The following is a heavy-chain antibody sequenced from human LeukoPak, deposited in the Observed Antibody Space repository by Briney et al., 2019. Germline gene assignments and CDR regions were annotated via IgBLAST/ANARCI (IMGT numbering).Heavy chain of an antibody. CDR2: IYYSGST. CDR1: CGSISSYY. J-gene: IGHJ4*02. CDR3: TRHRAHGSGTFDN. Sequence: SETLSLTCTVSCGSISSYYWSWIRQPPGKGLEWIGYIYYSGSTNYNPSLKSRVTISVDTSKNQFSLKLSSVTAADTAVYYCTRHRAHGSGTFDNWGQGTLVSVSS. D-gene: IGHD3-10*01. V-gene: IGHV4-59*01.